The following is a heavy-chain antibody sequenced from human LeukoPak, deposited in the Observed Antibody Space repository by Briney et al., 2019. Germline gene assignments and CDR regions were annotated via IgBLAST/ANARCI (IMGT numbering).Heavy chain of an antibody. D-gene: IGHD5-18*01. CDR1: GGSISSGDYS. Sequence: PSETLSLTCTVSGGSISSGDYSWSWIRQPPGKGLEWIGYIYYSGSTNYNPSLKSRVTISVDTSKNQFSLKLSFVTAADTAVYYCARLNSYGATFDYWGQGTLVTASS. J-gene: IGHJ4*02. V-gene: IGHV4-61*08. CDR2: IYYSGST. CDR3: ARLNSYGATFDY.